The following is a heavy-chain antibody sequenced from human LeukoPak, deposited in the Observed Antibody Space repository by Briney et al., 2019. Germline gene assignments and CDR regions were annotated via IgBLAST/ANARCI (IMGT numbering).Heavy chain of an antibody. V-gene: IGHV1-69*01. J-gene: IGHJ3*02. CDR1: GGTFSSYA. CDR3: ARESYDYYDSSGYYTNDAFDI. Sequence: SVKVSCKASGGTFSSYAISWVRQAPGQGLEWMGGIIPIFGTANYAQKFQGRVTITADESTSTAYMELSSLRSEDTAVYYCARESYDYYDSSGYYTNDAFDIWRQGTMVTVSS. CDR2: IIPIFGTA. D-gene: IGHD3-22*01.